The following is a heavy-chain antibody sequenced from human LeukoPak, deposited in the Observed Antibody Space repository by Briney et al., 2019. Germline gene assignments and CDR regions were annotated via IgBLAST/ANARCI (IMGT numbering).Heavy chain of an antibody. CDR1: EFTFIRYW. V-gene: IGHV3-74*01. J-gene: IGHJ3*02. CDR2: INSDGSST. D-gene: IGHD6-6*01. CDR3: ASLFLCYGCSSSSDAFNI. Sequence: GGSLRLSCAASEFTFIRYWMHWVRQAPGKGLVWVSRINSDGSSTTYADSVKGRFTISRDNAKDTLYLQMSSLRAEDTAVYYCASLFLCYGCSSSSDAFNIWGQGTMVTVSS.